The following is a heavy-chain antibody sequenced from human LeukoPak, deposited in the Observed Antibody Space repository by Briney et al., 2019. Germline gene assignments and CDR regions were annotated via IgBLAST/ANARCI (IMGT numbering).Heavy chain of an antibody. CDR1: GYTFTSYG. CDR2: ISAYNGNT. J-gene: IGHJ4*02. CDR3: ARVPGHYPYYDSSGYYYNSFDY. Sequence: ASVKVSCKASGYTFTSYGISWVRQAPGQGLEWMGWISAYNGNTNYAQKLQGRVAMTTDTSTSTAYMELRSLRSDDTAVYYCARVPGHYPYYDSSGYYYNSFDYWGQGTLVTVSS. D-gene: IGHD3-22*01. V-gene: IGHV1-18*01.